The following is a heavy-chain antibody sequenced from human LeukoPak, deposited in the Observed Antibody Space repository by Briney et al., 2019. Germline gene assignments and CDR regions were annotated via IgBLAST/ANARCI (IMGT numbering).Heavy chain of an antibody. CDR2: ISSSSSTI. J-gene: IGHJ6*02. D-gene: IGHD1-26*01. CDR3: ARDSSGSYFHYYYYYGMDV. V-gene: IGHV3-48*01. CDR1: GFTFSSYS. Sequence: PGGSLRLSCAASGFTFSSYSMNWVRQAPGKGLEWASYISSSSSTIYYADSVKGRFTISRDNAKNSLYLQMNSLRAEDTAVYYCARDSSGSYFHYYYYYGMDVWGQGTTVTVSS.